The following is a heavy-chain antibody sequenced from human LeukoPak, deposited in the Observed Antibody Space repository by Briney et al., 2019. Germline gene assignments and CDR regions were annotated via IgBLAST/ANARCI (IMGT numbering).Heavy chain of an antibody. V-gene: IGHV3-66*02. J-gene: IGHJ4*02. CDR2: IYSGGST. D-gene: IGHD2-15*01. CDR3: ARDYCSGGSCLD. CDR1: GFTVSSNY. Sequence: GGSLRLSCAASGFTVSSNYMSWVRQAPGKGLEWVSVIYSGGSTYYADFVKGRFTISRGNSKNTLYLQMNSLRAEDTAVYYCARDYCSGGSCLDWGQGTLVTVSS.